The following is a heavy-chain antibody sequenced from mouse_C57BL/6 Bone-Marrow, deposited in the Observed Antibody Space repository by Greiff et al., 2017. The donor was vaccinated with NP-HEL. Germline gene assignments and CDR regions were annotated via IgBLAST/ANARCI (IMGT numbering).Heavy chain of an antibody. CDR1: GYTFTDYE. CDR3: TRSGDYDYDAAY. CDR2: IDPETGGT. V-gene: IGHV1-15*01. Sequence: VKLQESGAELVRPGASVTLSCKASGYTFTDYEMHWVKQTPVHGLEWIGAIDPETGGTAYNQKFKGKAILTADKSSSTAYMELRSLTSEDSAVYYCTRSGDYDYDAAYWGQGTLVTVSA. D-gene: IGHD2-4*01. J-gene: IGHJ3*01.